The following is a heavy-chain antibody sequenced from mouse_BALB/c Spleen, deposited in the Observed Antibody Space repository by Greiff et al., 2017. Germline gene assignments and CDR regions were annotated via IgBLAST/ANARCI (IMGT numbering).Heavy chain of an antibody. CDR3: ATPSITTVVAAWFAY. J-gene: IGHJ3*01. Sequence: EVKLMESGAELVRPGALVKLSCKASGFNIKDYYMYWVKQRPEQGLEWIGWIDPENGNTIYDPKFQGKASITADTSSNTAYLQLSSLTSEDTAVYYCATPSITTVVAAWFAYWGQGTLVTVSA. V-gene: IGHV14-1*02. CDR1: GFNIKDYY. CDR2: IDPENGNT. D-gene: IGHD1-1*01.